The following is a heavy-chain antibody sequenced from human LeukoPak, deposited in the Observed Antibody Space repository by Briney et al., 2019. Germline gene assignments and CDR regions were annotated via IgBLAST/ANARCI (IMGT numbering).Heavy chain of an antibody. Sequence: GGSLRLSCAASGFTFSSYSMNWVRQAPGKGLEWVSSISSSSSYIYYADSVKGRFTISRDNAKNSLYLQMNSLRAEDTAVYYCASGQDYGGKPGPFDYWGQGTLVTASS. CDR2: ISSSSSYI. CDR1: GFTFSSYS. J-gene: IGHJ4*02. V-gene: IGHV3-21*01. D-gene: IGHD4-23*01. CDR3: ASGQDYGGKPGPFDY.